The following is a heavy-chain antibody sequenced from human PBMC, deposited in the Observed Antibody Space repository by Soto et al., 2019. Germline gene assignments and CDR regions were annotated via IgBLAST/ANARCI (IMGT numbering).Heavy chain of an antibody. J-gene: IGHJ6*02. V-gene: IGHV3-11*01. CDR3: ARHRYYEGSVPGYGMDV. CDR2: ISSGGSFI. CDR1: GFTFSDYY. D-gene: IGHD3-16*01. Sequence: QVQLVESGGGLVKPGGSLRLSCAAPGFTFSDYYMSWIRQAPGKGLEYISYISSGGSFIYYADSVKGRFTISRDTAKTSLYLQMNSLRAEDTALYYCARHRYYEGSVPGYGMDVWGQGTTVTVSS.